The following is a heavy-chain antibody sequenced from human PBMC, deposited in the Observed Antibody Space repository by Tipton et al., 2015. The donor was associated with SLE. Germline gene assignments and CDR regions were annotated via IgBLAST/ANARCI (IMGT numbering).Heavy chain of an antibody. CDR3: ARPGIGEAFDV. CDR2: INPSGGGT. V-gene: IGHV1-46*01. J-gene: IGHJ3*01. CDR1: GYTFRNYY. D-gene: IGHD3-10*01. Sequence: QLVQSGPEVKKPGASVKLSCKAFGYTFRNYYLHWVRQAPGQGLEWMGMINPSGGGTWYPQKFQGRVTMTRDTSTSTVYMELSSLRSDDTALYFCARPGIGEAFDVWGQGTVVTVSS.